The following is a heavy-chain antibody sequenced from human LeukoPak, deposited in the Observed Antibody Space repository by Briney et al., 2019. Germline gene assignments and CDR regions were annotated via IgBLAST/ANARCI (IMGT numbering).Heavy chain of an antibody. CDR1: GYTFSTYF. CDR2: IDPSGGST. Sequence: ASVKVSCXASGYTFSTYFIHWVRQARGQGLEWMGIIDPSGGSTTYTQKFQGRVSMARDTSTSTVYMELSSLRSEDTAVYYCARGPLLGCGGDCFSFFDYWGQGTLVTVSS. D-gene: IGHD2-21*02. J-gene: IGHJ4*02. V-gene: IGHV1-46*01. CDR3: ARGPLLGCGGDCFSFFDY.